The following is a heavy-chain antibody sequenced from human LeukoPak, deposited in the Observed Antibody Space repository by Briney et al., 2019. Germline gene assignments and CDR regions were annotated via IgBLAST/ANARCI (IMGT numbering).Heavy chain of an antibody. Sequence: GRSLRLSCAASGFTFSSYAMHWVRQAPGKGLEWVAVISYDGSNKYYADSVKGRFTISRDNSKNTLYLQMNSLRAEDTAVYYCARGEVGYYFDYWGQGTLVTVSS. V-gene: IGHV3-30-3*01. CDR1: GFTFSSYA. CDR2: ISYDGSNK. D-gene: IGHD1-26*01. J-gene: IGHJ4*02. CDR3: ARGEVGYYFDY.